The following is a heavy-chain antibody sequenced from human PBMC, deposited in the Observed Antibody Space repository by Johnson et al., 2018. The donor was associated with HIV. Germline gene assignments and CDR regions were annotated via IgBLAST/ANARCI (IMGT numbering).Heavy chain of an antibody. CDR2: FWYDGSNK. D-gene: IGHD7-27*01. Sequence: QVQLLESGGDLVKPGGSLRLSCAASGFTFSSYAMSWVRQAPGQGLEWVSAFWYDGSNKYYADSVKGRFTISRDNSKNTLYLQMNSLRAEDTAVYYCARSRWGGDAFDRWGQGTMVTVSS. J-gene: IGHJ3*01. V-gene: IGHV3-30-3*01. CDR3: ARSRWGGDAFDR. CDR1: GFTFSSYA.